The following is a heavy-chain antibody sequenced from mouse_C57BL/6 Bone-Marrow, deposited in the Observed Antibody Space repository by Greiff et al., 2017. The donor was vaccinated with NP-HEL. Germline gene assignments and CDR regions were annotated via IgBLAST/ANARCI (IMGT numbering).Heavy chain of an antibody. J-gene: IGHJ1*03. D-gene: IGHD2-12*01. CDR2: IYPRDGST. Sequence: QVQLQQSDAELVKPGASVKISCKVSGYTSTDHTIHWMKQRPEQGLEWIGYIYPRDGSTKYNEKFKGKATLTAHKSSSTAYMQLNSLTSEDSAVYFCARKYYSYWYFDVWGTGTTVTVSS. V-gene: IGHV1-78*01. CDR3: ARKYYSYWYFDV. CDR1: GYTSTDHT.